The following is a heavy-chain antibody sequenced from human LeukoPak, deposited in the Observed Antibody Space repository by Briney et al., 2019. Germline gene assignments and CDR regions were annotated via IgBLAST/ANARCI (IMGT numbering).Heavy chain of an antibody. J-gene: IGHJ4*02. V-gene: IGHV3-23*01. D-gene: IGHD3-9*01. CDR3: VKGSGYDTDFDY. Sequence: GGSLRLSCAASGFTFSTYVMSWVRQAPGKGLEWVSGISGSGDNTYYADSVKGRFTVSRDNSKNTLYLQMNSLRAEDTAIYYCVKGSGYDTDFDYWGQGTLVTVSS. CDR1: GFTFSTYV. CDR2: ISGSGDNT.